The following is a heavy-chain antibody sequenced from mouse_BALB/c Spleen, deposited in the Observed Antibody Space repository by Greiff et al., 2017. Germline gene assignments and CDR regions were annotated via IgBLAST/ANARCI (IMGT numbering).Heavy chain of an antibody. CDR2: ISDGGSYT. CDR3: AGEELRGSAWFAY. CDR1: GFTFSDYY. Sequence: EVQGVESGGGLVKPGGSLKLSCAASGFTFSDYYMYWVRQTPEKRLEWVATISDGGSYTYYPDSVKGRFTISRNNAKNNLYLQMSSLKSEETAMYYCAGEELRGSAWFAYWGQGTLVTVSA. J-gene: IGHJ3*01. V-gene: IGHV5-4*02. D-gene: IGHD2-4*01.